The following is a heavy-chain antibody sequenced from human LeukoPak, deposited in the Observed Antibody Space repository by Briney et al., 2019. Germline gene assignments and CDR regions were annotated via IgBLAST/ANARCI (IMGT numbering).Heavy chain of an antibody. V-gene: IGHV4-39*01. CDR3: ATGGGLAVSHI. Sequence: PSETLSLTCTVCGGFISGSNYYLDWIRQPPGKGLEWIGSVYQSGSTYYNPSLKSRVTISGDTSKNQFSLKLSSVTAADTAVYFCATGGGLAVSHIWGQGTLVTVSS. CDR1: GGFISGSNYY. J-gene: IGHJ4*02. CDR2: VYQSGST. D-gene: IGHD5/OR15-5a*01.